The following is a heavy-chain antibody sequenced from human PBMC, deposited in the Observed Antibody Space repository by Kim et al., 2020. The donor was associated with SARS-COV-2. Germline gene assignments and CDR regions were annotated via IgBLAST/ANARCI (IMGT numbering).Heavy chain of an antibody. CDR2: GST. V-gene: IGHV4-34*01. J-gene: IGHJ4*02. Sequence: GSTNYTPSLTSRVTISVDTSKNQLSLKLSSVTAADTAVYYCARGRSPGYWGQGTLVTVSS. CDR3: ARGRSPGY.